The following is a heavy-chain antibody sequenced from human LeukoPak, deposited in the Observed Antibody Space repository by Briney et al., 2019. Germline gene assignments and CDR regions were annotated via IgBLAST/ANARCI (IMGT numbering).Heavy chain of an antibody. V-gene: IGHV4-59*01. J-gene: IGHJ3*02. Sequence: SETLSLTCTVSGGSISSYYWSWIRQPPGKGLEWIGYIYYSGSTNYNPSLKSRVTISVDTSKNQFSLKLSSVTAADTAVYYCARGAMATFGALDIWGQGTMVTVSS. CDR1: GGSISSYY. D-gene: IGHD5-18*01. CDR2: IYYSGST. CDR3: ARGAMATFGALDI.